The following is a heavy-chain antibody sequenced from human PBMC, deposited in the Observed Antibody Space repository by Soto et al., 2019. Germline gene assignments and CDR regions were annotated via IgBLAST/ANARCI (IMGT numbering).Heavy chain of an antibody. J-gene: IGHJ4*02. V-gene: IGHV4-59*11. D-gene: IGHD7-27*01. CDR2: VYYNGIT. Sequence: PSETLSLTGTVAGGSINNHYWSWIRQLPGKGLEWLGYVYYNGITNYNPSFKSRVTMSVDTSKNQVSLNLTSLTAADTATYYCTRANWYSEYWGQGIPVTVSS. CDR3: TRANWYSEY. CDR1: GGSINNHY.